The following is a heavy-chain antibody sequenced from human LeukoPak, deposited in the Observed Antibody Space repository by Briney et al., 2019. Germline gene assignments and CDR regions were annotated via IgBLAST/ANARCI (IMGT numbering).Heavy chain of an antibody. CDR3: AWGDDPRRWLQSA. Sequence: SVKVSCKASGGTFSSYAISWVRQAPGQGLEWMGRIIPILGIANYAQKFQGRVTITADKSTSTAYMELSGLRSEDTAVYYCAWGDDPRRWLQSAWGQGTLVTVSS. D-gene: IGHD5-24*01. J-gene: IGHJ5*02. CDR1: GGTFSSYA. V-gene: IGHV1-69*04. CDR2: IIPILGIA.